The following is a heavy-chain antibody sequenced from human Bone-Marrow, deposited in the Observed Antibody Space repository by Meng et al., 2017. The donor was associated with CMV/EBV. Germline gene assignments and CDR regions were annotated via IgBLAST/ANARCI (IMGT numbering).Heavy chain of an antibody. CDR2: ISSSSSTI. CDR3: ARGVPGGIAAAGTHLRYYYYGMDV. CDR1: GFTFDDYG. J-gene: IGHJ6*02. Sequence: GGSLRLSCAASGFTFDDYGMSWVRQAPGKGLEWVSYISSSSSTIYYADSVKGRFTISRDNAKNSLYLQMNSLRAEDTAVYYCARGVPGGIAAAGTHLRYYYYGMDVWGQGPTVTVSS. V-gene: IGHV3-48*04. D-gene: IGHD6-13*01.